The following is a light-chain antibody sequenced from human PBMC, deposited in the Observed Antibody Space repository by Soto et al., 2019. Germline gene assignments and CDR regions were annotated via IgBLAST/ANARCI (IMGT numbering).Light chain of an antibody. CDR2: DAS. V-gene: IGKV3-11*01. J-gene: IGKJ2*01. Sequence: EIVLTQSPATLSLSPGERATLSCRASQRVSSYLAWYQQKPGQAPRLLIYDASNRATGIPARYSGSGSGTDFTLTITSLAPEDFAVYYCQQRSTRYTFGQGTKLEIK. CDR3: QQRSTRYT. CDR1: QRVSSY.